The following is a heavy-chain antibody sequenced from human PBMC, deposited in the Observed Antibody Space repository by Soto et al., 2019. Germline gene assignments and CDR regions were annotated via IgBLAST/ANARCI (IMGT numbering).Heavy chain of an antibody. CDR3: ARRERAAGTDWWFDP. Sequence: PSETLSLTCAVSGGSISSGGYSWSWIRQPPGKGLEWIGSIYYSGSTYYSPSLKSRVTISVDTSKNQFSLKLSSVTAADTAVYYCARRERAAGTDWWFDPWGQGTLVTVPQ. CDR2: IYYSGST. D-gene: IGHD6-13*01. CDR1: GGSISSGGYS. J-gene: IGHJ5*02. V-gene: IGHV4-30-2*03.